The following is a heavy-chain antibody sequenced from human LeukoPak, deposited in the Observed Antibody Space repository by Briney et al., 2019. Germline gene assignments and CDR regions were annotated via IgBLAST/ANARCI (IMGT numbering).Heavy chain of an antibody. CDR3: ARQAPHRVYGDYAAFDI. CDR2: IYYSGST. J-gene: IGHJ3*02. D-gene: IGHD4-17*01. CDR1: GGSISSYY. Sequence: SGTLSLTCTVSGGSISSYYWSWIRQPPGKGLEWIGYIYYSGSTNYNPSLKSRVTISVDTSKNQFSLKLSSVTAADTAVYYCARQAPHRVYGDYAAFDIWGQGTMVTVSS. V-gene: IGHV4-59*08.